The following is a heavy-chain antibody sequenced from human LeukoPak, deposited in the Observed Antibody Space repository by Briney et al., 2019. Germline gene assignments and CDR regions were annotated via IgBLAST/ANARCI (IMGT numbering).Heavy chain of an antibody. V-gene: IGHV3-30*18. CDR2: ISYDGSNN. J-gene: IGHJ4*02. CDR3: AKLLI. Sequence: GRSLRLSCAASGFTFSSYGMHWVRQAPGKGLEWVAVISYDGSNNYYADSVKGRFTISRDNSKNTLYLQMNSLRAEDTAVYYCAKLLIWGQGTLVTVSS. CDR1: GFTFSSYG.